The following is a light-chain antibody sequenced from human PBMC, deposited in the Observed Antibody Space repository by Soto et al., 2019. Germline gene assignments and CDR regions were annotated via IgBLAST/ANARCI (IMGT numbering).Light chain of an antibody. V-gene: IGKV3-20*01. CDR3: QQYGSSRT. CDR2: GAS. CDR1: QSVSSSY. J-gene: IGKJ1*01. Sequence: EIVLTQSPGTLSLSPGERATLSCRASQSVSSSYLAWYQQKPGQAPRLLIYGASSRATGIPDRFSGSGSGTAFTLNISSLEPEDFAVYYCQQYGSSRTFGQGTKVQIK.